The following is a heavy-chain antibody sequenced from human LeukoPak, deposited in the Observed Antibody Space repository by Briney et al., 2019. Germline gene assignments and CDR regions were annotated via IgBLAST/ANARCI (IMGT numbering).Heavy chain of an antibody. CDR2: IYYSGST. V-gene: IGHV4-39*01. Sequence: PSETLSLTCTVSGGSISSSSYYWGWIRQPPGKGLEWIGSIYYSGSTYYNPSLKSRVTISVDTSKNQFSLKLSSVTAADTAMYYCASLPLFHYMDVWGKGTTVTVSS. J-gene: IGHJ6*03. CDR1: GGSISSSSYY. D-gene: IGHD2-21*01. CDR3: ASLPLFHYMDV.